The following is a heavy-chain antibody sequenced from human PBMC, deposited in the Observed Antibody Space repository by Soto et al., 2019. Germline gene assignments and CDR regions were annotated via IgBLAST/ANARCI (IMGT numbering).Heavy chain of an antibody. CDR3: AGGGDYDYYFDY. D-gene: IGHD4-17*01. V-gene: IGHV4-31*03. CDR1: GGSISSGGYY. CDR2: IYYSGST. J-gene: IGHJ4*02. Sequence: PSETLSLTCTVSGGSISSGGYYWSWIRQHPGKGLEWIGYIYYSGSTYYNPSLKSRVTISVDTSKNQFSLKLSSVTAADTAVYYCAGGGDYDYYFDYWGQGTLVTVSS.